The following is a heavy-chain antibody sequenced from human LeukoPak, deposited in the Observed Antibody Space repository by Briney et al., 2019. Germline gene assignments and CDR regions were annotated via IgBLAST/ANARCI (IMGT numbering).Heavy chain of an antibody. CDR3: ARGYGFSGSYGMDV. D-gene: IGHD3-10*01. Sequence: ASVKVSCKASGYTFTSYDINWVRQATGQGLEWMGWMNPNSGNTGYAQKFQGRVTMTRNTSISTAYMELSSLRSEDTAVYYCARGYGFSGSYGMDVWGQGTTVTVSS. V-gene: IGHV1-8*01. CDR2: MNPNSGNT. J-gene: IGHJ6*02. CDR1: GYTFTSYD.